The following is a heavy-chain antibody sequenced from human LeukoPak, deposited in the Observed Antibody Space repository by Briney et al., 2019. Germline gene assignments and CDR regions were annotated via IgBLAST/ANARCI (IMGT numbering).Heavy chain of an antibody. CDR3: ATSNPYYDILTGYYPNWFDP. CDR1: GGSISSSSYY. D-gene: IGHD3-9*01. J-gene: IGHJ5*02. Sequence: SETLPLTCTVSGGSISSSSYYWGWIRQPPGKGLEWIGSIYYSGSTCYNPSLKSRVTISVDTSKNQFSLKLSSVTAADTAVYYCATSNPYYDILTGYYPNWFDPWGQGTLVTVSS. V-gene: IGHV4-39*01. CDR2: IYYSGST.